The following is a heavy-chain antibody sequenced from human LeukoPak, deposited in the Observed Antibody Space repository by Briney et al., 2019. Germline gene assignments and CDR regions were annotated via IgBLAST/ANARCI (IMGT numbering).Heavy chain of an antibody. CDR1: GYSFTSYW. Sequence: GESLKISCKGSGYSFTSYWIAWMRQMPGKGLEWMGIIYPGDSDTRYSPSFQGQVTISADESISTAYLQWSSLKASDTAMYYCARQSALSVNYYYALDVWGQGTTVTVSS. J-gene: IGHJ6*02. V-gene: IGHV5-51*01. D-gene: IGHD3-16*02. CDR3: ARQSALSVNYYYALDV. CDR2: IYPGDSDT.